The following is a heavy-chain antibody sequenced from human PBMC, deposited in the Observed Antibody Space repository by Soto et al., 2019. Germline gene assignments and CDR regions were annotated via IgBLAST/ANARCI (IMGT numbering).Heavy chain of an antibody. Sequence: SLRLSCAASGFTFDDYAMHWVLQLPGKGLEWVSGISWNSGSAAYMDSVKGRFLISRDNAKKSLFLQMRSLRPEDTALYYCVKGLNYNFDNIGFHGWGQGTLVTVSS. CDR2: ISWNSGSA. CDR3: VKGLNYNFDNIGFHG. J-gene: IGHJ4*02. CDR1: GFTFDDYA. D-gene: IGHD3-22*01. V-gene: IGHV3-9*01.